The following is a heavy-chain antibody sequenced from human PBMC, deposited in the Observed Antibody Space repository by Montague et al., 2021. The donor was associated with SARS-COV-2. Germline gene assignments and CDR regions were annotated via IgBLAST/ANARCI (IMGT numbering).Heavy chain of an antibody. V-gene: IGHV4-59*01. CDR2: IYYSGST. CDR3: ARGFDY. J-gene: IGHJ4*02. Sequence: SETLSLTCTVAGGSISSYYWGWIRQPPAKGLEWFGYIYYSGSTNNKHSLKSRVTISVDTSKNQFSLKLSSVTAADTAVYYYARGFDYWGQGTLVTVSS. CDR1: GGSISSYY.